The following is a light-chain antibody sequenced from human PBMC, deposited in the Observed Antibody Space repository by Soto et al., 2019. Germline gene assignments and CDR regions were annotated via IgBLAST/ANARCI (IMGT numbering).Light chain of an antibody. J-gene: IGKJ1*01. Sequence: DIVMTQSPDSLAVSLGERATINCKSSQSVLYNSNNKIYLAWYQHKPGQPPKLLIYWASTRESGVPDRFSGSGSGTDFTLTISSLQAEDVAVYYCQQYYSTPWTFGQGTKGDIK. CDR3: QQYYSTPWT. CDR2: WAS. V-gene: IGKV4-1*01. CDR1: QSVLYNSNNKIY.